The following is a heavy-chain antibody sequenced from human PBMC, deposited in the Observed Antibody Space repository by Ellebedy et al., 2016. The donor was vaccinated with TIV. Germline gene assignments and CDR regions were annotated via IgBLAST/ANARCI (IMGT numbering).Heavy chain of an antibody. V-gene: IGHV3-23*01. Sequence: GESLKISXAASGFTFSSYAMSWVRQAPGKGLEWVSAISGSGGSTYYADSVKGRFTISRDNAKNTLYLQMNSLRAEDTAVYYCARGGSDDYIWGSNDAFDIWGQGTMVTVSS. D-gene: IGHD3-16*01. J-gene: IGHJ3*02. CDR2: ISGSGGST. CDR1: GFTFSSYA. CDR3: ARGGSDDYIWGSNDAFDI.